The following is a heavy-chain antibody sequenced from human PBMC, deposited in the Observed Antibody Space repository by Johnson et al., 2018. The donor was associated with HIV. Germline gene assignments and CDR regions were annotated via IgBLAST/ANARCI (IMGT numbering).Heavy chain of an antibody. CDR3: AKDGDDGDEADGTKGAFDI. V-gene: IGHV3-53*01. D-gene: IGHD2-2*01. CDR2: IYSGGST. J-gene: IGHJ3*02. CDR1: GFTVSSNY. Sequence: VQLVESGGGLIQPGGSLRLSCAASGFTVSSNYMSWVRQAPGKGLEWVSVIYSGGSTFNAHSVKGRFTISRDNSENTVYLQMNSLRAEDTAVYYCAKDGDDGDEADGTKGAFDIWGQGTMVTVSS.